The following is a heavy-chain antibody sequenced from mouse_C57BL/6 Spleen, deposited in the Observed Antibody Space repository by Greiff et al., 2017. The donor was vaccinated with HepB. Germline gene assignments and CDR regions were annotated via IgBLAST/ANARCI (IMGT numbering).Heavy chain of an antibody. V-gene: IGHV1-50*01. CDR3: ARGGDSSFAY. J-gene: IGHJ3*01. Sequence: QVQLQQPGAELVKPGASVKLSCKASGYTFTSYWMQWVKQRPGQGLEWIGEIDPSDSYTNYNQKFKGKATLTVDTSSSTASMQLSSLTSEDSAVYYWARGGDSSFAYWGQGTLVTVSA. CDR1: GYTFTSYW. D-gene: IGHD3-2*01. CDR2: IDPSDSYT.